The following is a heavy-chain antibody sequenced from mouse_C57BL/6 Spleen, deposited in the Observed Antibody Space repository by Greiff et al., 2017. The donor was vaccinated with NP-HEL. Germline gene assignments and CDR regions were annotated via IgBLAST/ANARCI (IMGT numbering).Heavy chain of an antibody. CDR1: GYSITSGYG. J-gene: IGHJ2*01. D-gene: IGHD1-2*01. CDR2: ISYSGST. CDR3: SRTARIKY. V-gene: IGHV3-2*02. Sequence: DVKLQESGPGLVKPSQSLSLTCTVTGYSITSGYGWNWIRQFPGNKLEWMGYISYSGSTNYNPSLKSRISITRDTSKNQFFLPLNSVTTEDTATYYCSRTARIKYWCQGTTLTVSS.